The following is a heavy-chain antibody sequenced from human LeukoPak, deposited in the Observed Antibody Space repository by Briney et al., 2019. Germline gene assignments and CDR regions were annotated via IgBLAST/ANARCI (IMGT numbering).Heavy chain of an antibody. J-gene: IGHJ4*02. V-gene: IGHV4-39*01. CDR3: ARSWKPPRPRGLAARPDY. Sequence: SETLSLTCTVSGDSISSSSYYWGWIRQPPGKGLEWIGNIYYSGSTYYNPSLKSRVTISVDTSKNQFSLKLSSVTAADTAVYFCARSWKPPRPRGLAARPDYWGQGTLVTVSS. CDR1: GDSISSSSYY. CDR2: IYYSGST. D-gene: IGHD6-6*01.